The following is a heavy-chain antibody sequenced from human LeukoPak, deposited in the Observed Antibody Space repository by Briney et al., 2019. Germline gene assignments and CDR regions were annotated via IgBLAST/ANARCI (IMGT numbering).Heavy chain of an antibody. Sequence: QPGGSLRLSCAASGFTFSSYAMSWVRQAPGKGLEWVSAISGSGGSTYYADSVKGRFTISRDNSKNTLYLQMNSLRAEDTAVYYCANHRTNQQQLVTYYFDYWGQGTLVTVSS. CDR3: ANHRTNQQQLVTYYFDY. CDR2: ISGSGGST. CDR1: GFTFSSYA. V-gene: IGHV3-23*01. J-gene: IGHJ4*02. D-gene: IGHD6-13*01.